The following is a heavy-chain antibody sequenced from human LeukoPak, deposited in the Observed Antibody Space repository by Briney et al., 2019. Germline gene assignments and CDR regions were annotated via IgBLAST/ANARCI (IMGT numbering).Heavy chain of an antibody. CDR3: ARGGGWFFGSFDP. J-gene: IGHJ5*02. CDR2: ISVYNGNT. Sequence: ASVKASCRASGYTFINYGITWVRQAPGQGLEWMGWISVYNGNTNYAQKLQGRITMTTDTSRSTAYMELRSLRSDDTAVYYCARGGGWFFGSFDPRGQGTLVTVSS. D-gene: IGHD6-19*01. CDR1: GYTFINYG. V-gene: IGHV1-18*01.